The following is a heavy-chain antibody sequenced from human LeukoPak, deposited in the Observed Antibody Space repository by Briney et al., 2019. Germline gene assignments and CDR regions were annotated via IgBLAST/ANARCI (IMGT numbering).Heavy chain of an antibody. CDR2: ISDSGNM. J-gene: IGHJ3*02. Sequence: PSETLSLTCTVSGDSISRYYWSWIRQPPGKGLEWIAYISDSGNMNKNPPLESRVSISGDTSKNQLSLILSSVTAADTALYYCARLMTTEIHDAFDIWGQGTMVIVSS. CDR3: ARLMTTEIHDAFDI. CDR1: GDSISRYY. D-gene: IGHD4-11*01. V-gene: IGHV4-59*01.